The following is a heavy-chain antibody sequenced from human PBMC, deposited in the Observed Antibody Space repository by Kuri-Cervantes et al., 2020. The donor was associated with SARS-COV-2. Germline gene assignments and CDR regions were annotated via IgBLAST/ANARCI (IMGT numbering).Heavy chain of an antibody. D-gene: IGHD3-22*01. CDR2: ISAYNGNT. CDR3: ARLYYYDSSGYYYYYGMDV. V-gene: IGHV1-18*01. Sequence: ASVKVSCKASGGTFSSYGISWVRQAPGQGLEWMGWISAYNGNTNYAQKLQGRVTMTTDTSTSTAYMELRSLRSDDTAVYYCARLYYYDSSGYYYYYGMDVWGQGTTVTVSS. J-gene: IGHJ6*02. CDR1: GGTFSSYG.